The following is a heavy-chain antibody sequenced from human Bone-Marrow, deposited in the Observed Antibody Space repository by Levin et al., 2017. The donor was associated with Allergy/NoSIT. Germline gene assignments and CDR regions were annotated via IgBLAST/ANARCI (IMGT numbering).Heavy chain of an antibody. J-gene: IGHJ3*02. CDR1: GFIFADYA. CDR2: LDGSSGKT. CDR3: AKVRRGLDAFDI. V-gene: IGHV3-23*01. Sequence: GGSLRLSCTISGFIFADYAMNWVRQAPGRGLEWVSSLDGSSGKTHYADAVKGRFTISREYSKNTLFLQMNSLRVEDTARYYCAKVRRGLDAFDIWGQGTMVTVSS. D-gene: IGHD3/OR15-3a*01.